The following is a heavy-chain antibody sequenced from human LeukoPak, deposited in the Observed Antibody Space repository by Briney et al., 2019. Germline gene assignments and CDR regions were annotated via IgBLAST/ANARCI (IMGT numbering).Heavy chain of an antibody. V-gene: IGHV4-34*01. CDR3: ARSQSVWAAPGFDA. Sequence: KPSETLSLTCSVYSGSLSGYSWTWIRQTPGKGWEWIGELHESRRTDYNPSLKSRVTISRDTSKNQFSLTLTSVTAADTAVYYCARSQSVWAAPGFDAWGQGTLVTVS. J-gene: IGHJ3*01. CDR1: SGSLSGYS. D-gene: IGHD7-27*01. CDR2: LHESRRT.